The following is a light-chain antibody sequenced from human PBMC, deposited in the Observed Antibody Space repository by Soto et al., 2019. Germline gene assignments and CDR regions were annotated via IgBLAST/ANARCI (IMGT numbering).Light chain of an antibody. Sequence: QCALADPASMSGAPGQSVTISCTWTSSDVGAYNSVSSYQQLPHSAPHVIVYECAPRPSVVSNLCSGSTSGKSASLTITALQADDEADCFCCSSAPERTYVFGTGTKV. CDR1: SSDVGAYNS. J-gene: IGLJ1*01. CDR2: ECA. V-gene: IGLV2-23*01. CDR3: CSSAPERTYV.